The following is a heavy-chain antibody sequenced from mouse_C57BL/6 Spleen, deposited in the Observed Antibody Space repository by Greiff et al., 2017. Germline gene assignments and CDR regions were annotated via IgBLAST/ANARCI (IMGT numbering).Heavy chain of an antibody. D-gene: IGHD1-1*01. CDR2: IYPGDGDT. CDR1: GYAFSSYW. V-gene: IGHV1-80*01. J-gene: IGHJ2*01. CDR3: ARSDYGSSAYYFDY. Sequence: QVQLQQSGAELVKPGASVKISCKASGYAFSSYWMNWVKQRPGKGLEWIGQIYPGDGDTNYNGKFKGKATLTADKSSSTAYMQLSSLPSADSAVYFCARSDYGSSAYYFDYWGQGTTLTVSS.